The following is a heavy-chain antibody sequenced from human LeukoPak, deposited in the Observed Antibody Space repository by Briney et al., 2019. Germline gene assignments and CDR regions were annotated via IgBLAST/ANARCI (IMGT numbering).Heavy chain of an antibody. V-gene: IGHV3-23*01. Sequence: GGSLRLSCAASGFTLSSYAMSCARQSPGKGVEWVSGISGSGGSTYYADSVKGRFTISRDSYKNTLYVKMNSLRAEDTSVFYCANLFGDGAFDIWGQGTMVTVSS. D-gene: IGHD4-17*01. J-gene: IGHJ3*02. CDR3: ANLFGDGAFDI. CDR1: GFTLSSYA. CDR2: ISGSGGST.